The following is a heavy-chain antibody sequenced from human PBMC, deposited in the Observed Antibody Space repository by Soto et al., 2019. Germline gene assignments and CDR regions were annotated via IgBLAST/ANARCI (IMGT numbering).Heavy chain of an antibody. V-gene: IGHV4-31*02. J-gene: IGHJ6*02. Sequence: PSETLSLTCTVSGGSISSGGYYWSWIRQHPGKGLEWIGYIYYSGSTYYNPSLKSRVTISVDTSKNQFSLKLSSVTAADTAVYYCARATHRSYYYGMDVWGQGTTVTVSS. CDR2: IYYSGST. CDR1: GGSISSGGYY. CDR3: ARATHRSYYYGMDV.